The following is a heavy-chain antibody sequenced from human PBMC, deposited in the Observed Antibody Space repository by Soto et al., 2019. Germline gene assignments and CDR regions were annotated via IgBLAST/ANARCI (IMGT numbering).Heavy chain of an antibody. J-gene: IGHJ3*02. CDR3: AREYRSGPDAFDI. CDR2: IYSGGST. D-gene: IGHD3-16*02. Sequence: GGSLRLSCAASGFTVSSNYMSWVRQAPGKGLEWVSVIYSGGSTYYADSVKGRFTISRDNSKNTLYLQMNSLRAEDTAVYYCAREYRSGPDAFDIWGQGTMVTVSS. V-gene: IGHV3-66*01. CDR1: GFTVSSNY.